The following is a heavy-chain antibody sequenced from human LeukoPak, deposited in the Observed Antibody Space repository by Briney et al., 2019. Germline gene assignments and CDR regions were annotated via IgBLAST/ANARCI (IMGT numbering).Heavy chain of an antibody. CDR3: ASHGVVNNVIDY. Sequence: SETLSLTCAVSGYPISSGYYWGWIRQPPGKGLEWIGSIYHSGSTYYNPSLKSRVTISVDTSKNQFSLKLSSVTAADTAVYYCASHGVVNNVIDYWGQGTLVTVSS. CDR1: GYPISSGYY. J-gene: IGHJ4*02. CDR2: IYHSGST. V-gene: IGHV4-38-2*01. D-gene: IGHD3-3*01.